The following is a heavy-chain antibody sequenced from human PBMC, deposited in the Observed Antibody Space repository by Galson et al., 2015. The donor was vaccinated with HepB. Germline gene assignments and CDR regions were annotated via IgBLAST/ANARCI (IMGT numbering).Heavy chain of an antibody. CDR2: ISAYNGNT. V-gene: IGHV1-18*01. CDR3: ALPRAAYYYYGMDV. J-gene: IGHJ6*02. D-gene: IGHD6-13*01. Sequence: SVKVSCKASGYTFTSYGISWVRQAPGQGLEWMGWISAYNGNTNYAQKLQGRVTMTTDTSTSTAYMELRSLRSDDTAVYYCALPRAAYYYYGMDVWGQGTTVTVSS. CDR1: GYTFTSYG.